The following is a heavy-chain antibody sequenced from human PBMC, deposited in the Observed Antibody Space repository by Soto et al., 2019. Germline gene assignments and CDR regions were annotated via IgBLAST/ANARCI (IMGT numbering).Heavy chain of an antibody. CDR1: GDSISSYN. Sequence: QVQLQESGPGLVKPSETLSLTCTVSGDSISSYNLAWIRQPPGKGLEWIGYFRSGGGTSYNPSLKSRVAISADTTTRQFSLRLSSVTAADTAVYYCVRQGIGVLHGLVDVWGQGTTVTVSS. CDR3: VRQGIGVLHGLVDV. V-gene: IGHV4-4*09. D-gene: IGHD3-10*01. CDR2: FRSGGGT. J-gene: IGHJ6*02.